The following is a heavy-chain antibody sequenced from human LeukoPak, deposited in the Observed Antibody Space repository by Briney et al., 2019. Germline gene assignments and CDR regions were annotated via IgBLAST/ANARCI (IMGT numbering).Heavy chain of an antibody. CDR3: ARGDIDY. J-gene: IGHJ4*02. D-gene: IGHD2-15*01. V-gene: IGHV3-30*03. Sequence: GRSLRLSCAATGFTFWSYGMHWVRQAPGKGLEWVAVVSYDGSNKNYADSVKGRFTISRDNAKNSLYLQMNSLRAEDTAVYYCARGDIDYWGQGTLVTVSS. CDR2: VSYDGSNK. CDR1: GFTFWSYG.